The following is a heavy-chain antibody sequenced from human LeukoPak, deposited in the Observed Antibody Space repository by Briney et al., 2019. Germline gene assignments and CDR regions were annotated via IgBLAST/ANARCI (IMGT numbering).Heavy chain of an antibody. V-gene: IGHV3-21*04. CDR1: EFTFFSYT. CDR3: ARDIDNGDYVVY. J-gene: IGHJ4*02. D-gene: IGHD4-17*01. Sequence: GGSLRLSCAASEFTFFSYTMNWVRQAPGKGLEWASSISSSSSYIYYADSVKGRFTISRDNSKNTLYLQMNSLRAEDTAVYYCARDIDNGDYVVYWGQGTLVTVSS. CDR2: ISSSSSYI.